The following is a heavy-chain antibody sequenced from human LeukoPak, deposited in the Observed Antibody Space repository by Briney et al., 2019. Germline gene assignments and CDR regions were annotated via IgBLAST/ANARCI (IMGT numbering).Heavy chain of an antibody. CDR1: GFTFTNYA. J-gene: IGHJ4*02. V-gene: IGHV3-23*01. CDR2: ISGSGGSI. Sequence: PGGSLRPSCAASGFTFTNYAMSWVRQAPGKGLEWVSGISGSGGSIYYADSVKGRFTISRDNSKNTLYLQMNSLRAEDTAVYYCAKTPLAVAPGDYFDCWGQGTLVTVSS. CDR3: AKTPLAVAPGDYFDC. D-gene: IGHD6-19*01.